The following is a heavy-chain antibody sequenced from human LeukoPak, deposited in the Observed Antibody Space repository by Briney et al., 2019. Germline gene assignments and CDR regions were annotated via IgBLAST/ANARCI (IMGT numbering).Heavy chain of an antibody. CDR3: ARDFYDSLAAVPLDY. D-gene: IGHD6-13*01. CDR1: GGSISSGSYY. J-gene: IGHJ4*02. V-gene: IGHV4-61*02. Sequence: SETLSLTCTVSGGSISSGSYYWSWIRQPAGKGLEWIGRIYTSGSTNYNPSLKSRVTISVDTSKNQFSLKLSSVTAAGTAVYYCARDFYDSLAAVPLDYWGQGTLVTVSS. CDR2: IYTSGST.